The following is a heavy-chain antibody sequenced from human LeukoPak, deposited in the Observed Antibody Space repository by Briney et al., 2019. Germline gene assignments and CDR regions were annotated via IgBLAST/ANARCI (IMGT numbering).Heavy chain of an antibody. V-gene: IGHV1-69*04. J-gene: IGHJ4*02. CDR1: GGTFSSYA. Sequence: GASVKVSCKASGGTFSSYAISWVRQAPGQGLEWMGRIIPILGIASYAQKFQGRVTITADKSTSTAYMELSSLRSEDTAVYYCARPIVGATTWDLDYWGQGTLVTVSS. CDR3: ARPIVGATTWDLDY. D-gene: IGHD1-26*01. CDR2: IIPILGIA.